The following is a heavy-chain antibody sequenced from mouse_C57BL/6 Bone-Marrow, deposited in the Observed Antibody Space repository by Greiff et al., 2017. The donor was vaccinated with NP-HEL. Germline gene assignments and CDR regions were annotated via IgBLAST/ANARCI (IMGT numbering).Heavy chain of an antibody. CDR3: ATPLYYGSSYWYFDV. J-gene: IGHJ1*03. CDR1: GYSITSGYY. CDR2: ISYDGSN. D-gene: IGHD1-1*01. Sequence: DVQLQESGPGLVKPSQSLSLTCSVTGYSITSGYYWNWIRQFPGNKLEWMGYISYDGSNNYNPSLKNRISITRDTSKNQFFLKLNSVTTEDTATYYCATPLYYGSSYWYFDVWGTGTTVTVSS. V-gene: IGHV3-6*01.